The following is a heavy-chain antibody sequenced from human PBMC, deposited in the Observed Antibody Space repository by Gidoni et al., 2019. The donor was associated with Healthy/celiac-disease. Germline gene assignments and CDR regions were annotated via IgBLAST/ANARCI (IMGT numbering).Heavy chain of an antibody. CDR3: ARGRKGIQLRLTD. V-gene: IGHV4-34*01. Sequence: QVQLQQWGAGLLKPSETLSLTCAVYGGSFSGYYWSWIRQPPGKGLEWIGEINHSGSTNYNPSLKSRVTISVDTSKNQFSLKLSSVTAADTAVYYCARGRKGIQLRLTDWGQGTLVTVSS. D-gene: IGHD5-18*01. J-gene: IGHJ4*02. CDR1: GGSFSGYY. CDR2: INHSGST.